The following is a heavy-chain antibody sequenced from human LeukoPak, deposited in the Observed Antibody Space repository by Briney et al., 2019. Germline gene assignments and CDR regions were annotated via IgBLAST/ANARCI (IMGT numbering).Heavy chain of an antibody. CDR2: IKQDGSEK. J-gene: IGHJ6*03. CDR3: AREKSHYYYYMDV. V-gene: IGHV3-7*01. Sequence: GALGLSCAASGFTFSSYWMSWVRQAPGKGLEWVANIKQDGSEKYYVDSVKGRFTISRDNAKNSLYLQMNSLRAEDTAVYYCAREKSHYYYYMDVWGKGTTVTVSS. CDR1: GFTFSSYW.